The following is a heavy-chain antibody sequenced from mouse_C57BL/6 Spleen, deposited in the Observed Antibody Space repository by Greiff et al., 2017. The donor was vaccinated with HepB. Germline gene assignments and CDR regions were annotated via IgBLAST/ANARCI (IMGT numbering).Heavy chain of an antibody. Sequence: EVMLVESGGGLVKPGGSLKLSCAASGFTFSSYAMSWVRQTPEKRLEWVATISDGGSYTYYPDNVKGRFTISRDNAKNNLYLQMSHLKSEDKAMYYCARDRGYYPYAMDYWGQGTSVTVSS. J-gene: IGHJ4*01. CDR2: ISDGGSYT. CDR3: ARDRGYYPYAMDY. D-gene: IGHD1-1*01. CDR1: GFTFSSYA. V-gene: IGHV5-4*01.